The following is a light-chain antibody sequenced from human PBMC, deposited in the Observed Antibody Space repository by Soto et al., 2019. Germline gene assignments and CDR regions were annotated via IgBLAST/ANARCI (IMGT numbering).Light chain of an antibody. V-gene: IGLV1-40*01. CDR3: QSYDSSLSGNVV. Sequence: QSALTQPPSVSGAPGQRVTISCTGSSSNIGAGYDVHWYQQLPGTAPKLLIYGNSNRPSGVPDRFSGSKSGTSASLAITGLQAEDEADYYGQSYDSSLSGNVVFGGGTKLTVL. CDR1: SSNIGAGYD. J-gene: IGLJ2*01. CDR2: GNS.